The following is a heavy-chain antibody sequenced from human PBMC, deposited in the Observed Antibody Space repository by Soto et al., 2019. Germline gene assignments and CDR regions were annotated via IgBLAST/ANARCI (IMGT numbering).Heavy chain of an antibody. CDR2: ISYDGSNK. Sequence: GGSLRLSCAASGFTFSSYAMHWVRQAPGKGLEWVAVISYDGSNKYYADSVKGRFTISRDNSKNTLYLQMNSLRAEDTAVYYCARSDYYYDSSGYYDSDFDYWGQGTLVTVSS. J-gene: IGHJ4*02. CDR3: ARSDYYYDSSGYYDSDFDY. D-gene: IGHD3-22*01. CDR1: GFTFSSYA. V-gene: IGHV3-30-3*01.